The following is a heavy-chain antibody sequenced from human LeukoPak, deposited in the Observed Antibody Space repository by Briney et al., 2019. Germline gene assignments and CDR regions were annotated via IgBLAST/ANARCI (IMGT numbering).Heavy chain of an antibody. CDR2: IYHSGST. D-gene: IGHD3-10*01. J-gene: IGHJ4*02. V-gene: IGHV4-4*02. Sequence: SGTLSLTCAVSGGSISSSNWWSWVRQPPGKGLEWIGEIYHSGSTNYNPSLKSRVTISVDKSKNQFSLKLSSVTAADTAVYYCAREGGSGSLFFDYWGQGTLVTVSS. CDR1: GGSISSSNW. CDR3: AREGGSGSLFFDY.